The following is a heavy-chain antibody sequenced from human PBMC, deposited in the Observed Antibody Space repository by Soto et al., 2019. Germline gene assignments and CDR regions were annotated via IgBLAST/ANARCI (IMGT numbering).Heavy chain of an antibody. CDR2: IYYSGST. J-gene: IGHJ4*02. CDR1: GGSISSYY. V-gene: IGHV4-59*01. Sequence: SETLSLTCTVSGGSISSYYWSWIRQPPGKGLEWIGYIYYSGSTNYNPSLKSRVTISVDTSKNQFSLKLSSVTAADTAVYYCARVVVATLDPFDYWGQGTLVTVSS. CDR3: ARVVVATLDPFDY. D-gene: IGHD5-12*01.